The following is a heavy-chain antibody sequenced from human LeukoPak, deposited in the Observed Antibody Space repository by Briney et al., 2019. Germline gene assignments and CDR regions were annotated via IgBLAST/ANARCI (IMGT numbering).Heavy chain of an antibody. J-gene: IGHJ4*02. CDR2: IYTSGST. V-gene: IGHV4-61*02. CDR1: GNSISSGDNY. D-gene: IGHD1-26*01. CDR3: ARAAGRDTTSGLDFDY. Sequence: SETLSLTCTVSGNSISSGDNYWSWIRQPAGKGLEWIGRIYTSGSTNYNPSLKSRVTMSVDTSKNQFSLKLSSVTAADTAVYYCARAAGRDTTSGLDFDYWGQGILVTVSS.